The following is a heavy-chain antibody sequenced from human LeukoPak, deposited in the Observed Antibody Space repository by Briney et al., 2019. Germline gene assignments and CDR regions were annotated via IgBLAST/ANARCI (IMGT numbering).Heavy chain of an antibody. V-gene: IGHV3-30-3*01. J-gene: IGHJ6*02. D-gene: IGHD4-17*01. CDR1: GFTLSGYA. CDR3: ARVGSTVTTPYYYYGMDV. CDR2: ISYDGSNK. Sequence: GRSLRLSCAASGFTLSGYAMHWVRQAPGKGLEWVAVISYDGSNKYYADSVKGRFTISRDNSKNTLYLQMNSLRAEDTAVYYCARVGSTVTTPYYYYGMDVWGQGTTVTVSS.